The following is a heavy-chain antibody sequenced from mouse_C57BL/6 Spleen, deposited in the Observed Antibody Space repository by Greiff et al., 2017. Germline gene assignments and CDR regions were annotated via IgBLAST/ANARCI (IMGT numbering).Heavy chain of an antibody. J-gene: IGHJ3*01. Sequence: VQLQQSGAELMKPGASVKLSCKATGYTFTGYWIEWVKQRPGHGLEWIGEILPGRGSTNYNEKFKGKATFTADTSSNTAYMQLSSLTTEDSAIYFCARAPDSSGYVGAYWGQGTLVTVSA. CDR3: ARAPDSSGYVGAY. CDR1: GYTFTGYW. V-gene: IGHV1-9*01. D-gene: IGHD3-2*02. CDR2: ILPGRGST.